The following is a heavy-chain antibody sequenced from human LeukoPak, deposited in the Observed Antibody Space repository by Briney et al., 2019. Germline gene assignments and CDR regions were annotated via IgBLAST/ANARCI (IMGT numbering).Heavy chain of an antibody. V-gene: IGHV3-30*18. CDR1: GFTFGSYG. CDR2: ISYDGSNK. CDR3: AKPSLREQQLIYGMDV. Sequence: GGSLRLSCAASGFTFGSYGMHWVRQAPGKGLEWVAVISYDGSNKYYADSVKGRFTISRDNSKNTLYLQMNSLRAEDTAVYYCAKPSLREQQLIYGMDVWGQGTTVTVSS. J-gene: IGHJ6*02. D-gene: IGHD6-13*01.